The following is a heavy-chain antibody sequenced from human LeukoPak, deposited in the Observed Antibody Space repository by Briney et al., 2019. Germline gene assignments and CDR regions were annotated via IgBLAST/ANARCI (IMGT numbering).Heavy chain of an antibody. CDR1: GFTFNNAW. V-gene: IGHV3-15*01. D-gene: IGHD5-18*01. J-gene: IGHJ4*02. CDR3: AKVRGWDDSYGYDY. CDR2: IKSKTDGGTT. Sequence: GGSLRLSCAASGFTFNNAWMSWVRQAPGKGLEWVGRIKSKTDGGTTDYAAPVKGRFTISRDDSENTLYLQMNSLRAEDTAVYYCAKVRGWDDSYGYDYWGQGALVTVSS.